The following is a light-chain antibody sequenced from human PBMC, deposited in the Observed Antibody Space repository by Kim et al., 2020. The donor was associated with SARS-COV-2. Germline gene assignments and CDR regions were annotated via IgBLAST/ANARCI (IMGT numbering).Light chain of an antibody. CDR1: LTISTIS. CDR2: GAI. CDR3: QQYGNMYS. J-gene: IGKJ2*03. Sequence: SLSPGECPTPSCSAILTISTISLAWFQRKPGPVPSLLSNGAINWSVGNPYRFSGSGSGTYFTLSIIRLDPEDFALYYCQQYGNMYSFGQGTKLKI. V-gene: IGKV3-20*01.